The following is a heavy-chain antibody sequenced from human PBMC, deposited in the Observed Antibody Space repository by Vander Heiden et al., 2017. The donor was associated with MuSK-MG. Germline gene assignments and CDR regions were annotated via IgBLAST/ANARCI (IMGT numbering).Heavy chain of an antibody. Sequence: QVQLVASGGGVVQPGRSLRLSCAASGFPFGSYAMHWGRQGPGKGLEWVVVISYDGSNKYYADSVKGRFTISRDNSKNTLYLQMNSLRAEDTAVYYCARDRATMVREAFGYWGQGTLVTVSS. CDR2: ISYDGSNK. CDR3: ARDRATMVREAFGY. J-gene: IGHJ4*02. V-gene: IGHV3-30-3*01. CDR1: GFPFGSYA. D-gene: IGHD3-10*01.